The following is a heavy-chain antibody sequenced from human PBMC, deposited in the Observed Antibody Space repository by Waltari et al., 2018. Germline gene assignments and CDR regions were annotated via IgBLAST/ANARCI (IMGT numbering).Heavy chain of an antibody. CDR3: ARGGSGSYGDFDY. CDR2: IYYSGST. V-gene: IGHV4-59*01. D-gene: IGHD3-10*01. Sequence: QVQLQESGPGLVKPSETLSLTCTVSGGSISSYYWSWIRQPPGKGLEWIGYIYYSGSTNYTPSLKSRVTISVDTSKNQFSLKLSSVTAADTAVYYCARGGSGSYGDFDYWGQGTLVTVSS. J-gene: IGHJ4*02. CDR1: GGSISSYY.